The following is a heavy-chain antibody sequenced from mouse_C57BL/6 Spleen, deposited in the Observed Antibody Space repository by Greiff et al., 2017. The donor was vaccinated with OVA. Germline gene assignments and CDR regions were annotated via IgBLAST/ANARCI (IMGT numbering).Heavy chain of an antibody. Sequence: EVKLVESGGGLVKPGGSLKLSCAASGFTFSDYGMHWVRQAPEKGLEWVAYISSGSSTIYYADTVKGRFTLSRDNAKNTLFLQMTSLRSEDTAMYYCARNHYGNTWFAYWGQGTLVTVSA. CDR2: ISSGSSTI. CDR1: GFTFSDYG. J-gene: IGHJ3*01. D-gene: IGHD2-1*01. CDR3: ARNHYGNTWFAY. V-gene: IGHV5-17*01.